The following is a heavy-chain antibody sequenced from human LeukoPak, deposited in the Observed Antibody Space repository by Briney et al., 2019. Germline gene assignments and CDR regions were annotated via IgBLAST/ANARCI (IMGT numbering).Heavy chain of an antibody. V-gene: IGHV4-34*01. CDR3: AREAILGYCSGGSCYGAFDI. CDR2: INHYGNT. D-gene: IGHD2-15*01. Sequence: SETLSLTCAVYGGSFSDYYWTWIRQPPGKGLEWIGEINHYGNTHYNPSLKSRVTISVDTSKNQFSLKLSSVTAADTAVYYCAREAILGYCSGGSCYGAFDIWGQGTMVTVSS. CDR1: GGSFSDYY. J-gene: IGHJ3*02.